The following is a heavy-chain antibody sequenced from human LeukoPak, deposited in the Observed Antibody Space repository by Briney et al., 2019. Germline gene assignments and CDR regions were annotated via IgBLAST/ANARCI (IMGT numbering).Heavy chain of an antibody. D-gene: IGHD1-26*01. Sequence: GGSLRLSCAATGFTFNTFAMHWVRQAPGKGLEWLGLISYDGDKQIYPASVKGRFSFSRDNSNNTLYLQMNNLRPEDTALYYCARESHEGATRAYNWFDPWGQGTLVTVSS. CDR1: GFTFNTFA. V-gene: IGHV3-30-3*01. CDR3: ARESHEGATRAYNWFDP. J-gene: IGHJ5*02. CDR2: ISYDGDKQ.